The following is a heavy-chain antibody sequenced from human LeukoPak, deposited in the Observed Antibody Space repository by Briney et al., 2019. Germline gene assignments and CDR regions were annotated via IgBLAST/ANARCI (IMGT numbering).Heavy chain of an antibody. D-gene: IGHD1-26*01. V-gene: IGHV4-59*01. CDR2: IYYSGST. Sequence: SETLSLTCTVSGDSISSYYWSWIRQPPGKGLEWIAYIYYSGSTKYNPSLKSRVTISVDTSNNQFSLNLRSVTAADTAVYYCATTTSGGDAFDIWGQGTMVTVSS. CDR3: ATTTSGGDAFDI. J-gene: IGHJ3*02. CDR1: GDSISSYY.